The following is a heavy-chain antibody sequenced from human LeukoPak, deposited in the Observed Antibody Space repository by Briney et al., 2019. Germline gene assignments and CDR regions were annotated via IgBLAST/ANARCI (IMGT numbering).Heavy chain of an antibody. Sequence: ASVKVSCTASGYTFTSYYMHWVRQAPRQGLEWMGIINPSGGSTSYAQKFQGRVTMTRDTSTSTVYMELSSLRSEDTAVYYCARDVRGGGQLLSGIDYWGQGTLVTVSS. D-gene: IGHD2-2*01. CDR1: GYTFTSYY. CDR3: ARDVRGGGQLLSGIDY. CDR2: INPSGGST. J-gene: IGHJ4*02. V-gene: IGHV1-46*01.